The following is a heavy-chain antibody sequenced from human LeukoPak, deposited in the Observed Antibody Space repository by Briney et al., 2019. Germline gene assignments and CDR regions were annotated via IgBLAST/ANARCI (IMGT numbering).Heavy chain of an antibody. D-gene: IGHD3-16*01. CDR1: GFTFSRYW. CDR3: ARGGGLDV. Sequence: GSLRLSCAASGFTFSRYWMSWVRQTPGKGLEWVANIKEDGGEKYYVDSVKGRFTISRDNAKNSLYLQMSNLRAEDTAVYFCARGGGLDVWGQGATVTVSS. J-gene: IGHJ6*02. V-gene: IGHV3-7*03. CDR2: IKEDGGEK.